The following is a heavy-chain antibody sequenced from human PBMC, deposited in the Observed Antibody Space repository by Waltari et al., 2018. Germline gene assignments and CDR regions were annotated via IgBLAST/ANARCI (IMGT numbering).Heavy chain of an antibody. CDR3: ARGLGDYTY. J-gene: IGHJ4*02. CDR2: IKSTGSTI. Sequence: EVQLVESGGGLVQRGGPLRLSCVDSGFNFSTYSMNWVRQAPGKGLEWISYIKSTGSTIHYADSVKGRFTISRDNAKNSLYLQMNSLRDEDTAVYYCARGLGDYTYWGQGTLVTVSS. CDR1: GFNFSTYS. V-gene: IGHV3-48*02. D-gene: IGHD4-17*01.